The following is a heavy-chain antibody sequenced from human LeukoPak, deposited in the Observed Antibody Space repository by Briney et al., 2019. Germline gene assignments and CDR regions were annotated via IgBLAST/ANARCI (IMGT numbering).Heavy chain of an antibody. CDR2: VNLDGSET. CDR3: ARNNGMDV. J-gene: IGHJ6*02. Sequence: PGGSLRLSCAAPGFALSSHWMTWVRQVPGRGPEWVANVNLDGSETYYLDSVKGRFTISKDNAKNSLYLQMNSLRAEDTALYHCARNNGMDVWGQGTTVIVSS. V-gene: IGHV3-7*03. CDR1: GFALSSHW.